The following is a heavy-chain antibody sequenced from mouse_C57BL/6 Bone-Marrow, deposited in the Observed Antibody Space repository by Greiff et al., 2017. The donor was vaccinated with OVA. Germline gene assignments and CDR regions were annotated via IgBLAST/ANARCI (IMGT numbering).Heavy chain of an antibody. Sequence: VQLQQPGAELVRPGSSVKLSCKASGYTFPSYWMHWVKQRPIQGLEWIGNIDPSDSETHYNQKFKDKATLTVDKSSSTAYMQLSSLTSEDSAVYYCARGWGGDAMDYWGQGTSVTVSS. CDR1: GYTFPSYW. CDR3: ARGWGGDAMDY. D-gene: IGHD3-3*01. V-gene: IGHV1-52*01. J-gene: IGHJ4*01. CDR2: IDPSDSET.